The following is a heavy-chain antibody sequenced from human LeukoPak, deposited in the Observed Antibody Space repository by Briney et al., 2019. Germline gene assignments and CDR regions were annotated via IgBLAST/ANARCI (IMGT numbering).Heavy chain of an antibody. J-gene: IGHJ4*02. CDR1: GYTFSNYF. Sequence: PGGSLRLSCAASGYTFSNYFMHWVRQAPGKGLEYVSAISSSGDSTYYANSAKGRFTASRDNSKNTLYLQMGSLSAEDMAVYYCARAPRYYGSGLYYFDYWGQGALVTVSS. D-gene: IGHD3-10*01. CDR2: ISSSGDST. V-gene: IGHV3-64*01. CDR3: ARAPRYYGSGLYYFDY.